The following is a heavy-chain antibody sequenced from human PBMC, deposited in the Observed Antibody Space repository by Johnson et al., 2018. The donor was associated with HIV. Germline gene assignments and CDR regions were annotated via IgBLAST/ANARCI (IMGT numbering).Heavy chain of an antibody. J-gene: IGHJ3*01. D-gene: IGHD3-9*01. V-gene: IGHV3-30*03. CDR1: GFTFRSYG. CDR2: ISYDGSNK. Sequence: QEKLVESGGGVVQPGRSLRLSCAASGFTFRSYGMHWVRQAPGKGLEWVAVISYDGSNKYYADSVKGRFTISRDNSKNTLYLQMNSLRPEDTAVYYCARDGRGLVTRGSLDVWGQRTVDTVSA. CDR3: ARDGRGLVTRGSLDV.